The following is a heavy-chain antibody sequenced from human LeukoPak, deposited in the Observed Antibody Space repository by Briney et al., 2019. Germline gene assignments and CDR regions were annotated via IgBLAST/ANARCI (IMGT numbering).Heavy chain of an antibody. Sequence: ASETLSLTCTVSGGSISSYYWSWIRQPPGKGLEWIGYIYYSGSTNYNLSLKSRVTISVDTSKNQFSLKLSSVTAADTAVYYCARSQQWLVSPNYYYYGMDVWGQGTTVTVSS. V-gene: IGHV4-59*08. CDR1: GGSISSYY. D-gene: IGHD6-19*01. J-gene: IGHJ6*02. CDR3: ARSQQWLVSPNYYYYGMDV. CDR2: IYYSGST.